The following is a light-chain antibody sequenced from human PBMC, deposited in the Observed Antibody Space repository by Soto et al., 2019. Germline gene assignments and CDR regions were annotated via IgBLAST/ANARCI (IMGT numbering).Light chain of an antibody. CDR3: QQYNNWPPNT. CDR2: GAS. CDR1: QSVSSN. J-gene: IGKJ2*01. Sequence: EIVMTQSPATLSVSPGERATLYCRASQSVSSNLAWYQQKPGQAHTLLIYGASTRATGIPARFSGSGSGTECTLTISSLQSEDFAVYYGQQYNNWPPNTFGQGTKLEIK. V-gene: IGKV3-15*01.